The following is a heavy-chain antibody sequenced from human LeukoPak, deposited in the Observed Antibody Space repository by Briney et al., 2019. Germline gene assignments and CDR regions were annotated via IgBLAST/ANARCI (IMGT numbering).Heavy chain of an antibody. D-gene: IGHD3-3*01. CDR2: INTNTGNP. J-gene: IGHJ6*02. CDR1: GYTFTSYA. CDR3: ARGEPDQKKGRLTIFGVVIPSGFDSYYYYGMDV. Sequence: ASVKVSCKASGYTFTSYAMNWVRQAPGQGLEWMGWINTNTGNPTYAQGFTGRFVFSLDTSVSTAYLQISSLKAEDTAVYYCARGEPDQKKGRLTIFGVVIPSGFDSYYYYGMDVWGQGTTVTVSS. V-gene: IGHV7-4-1*02.